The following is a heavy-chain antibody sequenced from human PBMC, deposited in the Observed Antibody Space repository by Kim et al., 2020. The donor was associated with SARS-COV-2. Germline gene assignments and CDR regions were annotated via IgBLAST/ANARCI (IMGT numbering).Heavy chain of an antibody. CDR1: GFTFSSYA. Sequence: GGSLRLSCAASGFTFSSYAMSWVRQAPGKGLEWVSAISGSGGSTYYADSVKGRFTISRDNSKNTLYLQMNSLRAEDTAVYYCAKFRIRSSWSHSLDYWGQGTLVTVSS. CDR2: ISGSGGST. V-gene: IGHV3-23*01. D-gene: IGHD6-13*01. CDR3: AKFRIRSSWSHSLDY. J-gene: IGHJ4*02.